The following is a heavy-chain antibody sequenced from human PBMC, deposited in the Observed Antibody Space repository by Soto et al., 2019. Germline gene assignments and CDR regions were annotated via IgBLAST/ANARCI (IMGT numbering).Heavy chain of an antibody. D-gene: IGHD6-19*01. CDR1: GYSITAGGYY. CDR2: FYSSGSI. Sequence: SETLSLTCFVSGYSITAGGYYWSWIRHHPGKGLGWIGSFYSSGSIIYNPSLRSRVSISGDTSSNQFSMSLTSVTAADTARYYCARMYSSGSGWFHPWGQGTQVTVSS. CDR3: ARMYSSGSGWFHP. J-gene: IGHJ5*02. V-gene: IGHV4-31*03.